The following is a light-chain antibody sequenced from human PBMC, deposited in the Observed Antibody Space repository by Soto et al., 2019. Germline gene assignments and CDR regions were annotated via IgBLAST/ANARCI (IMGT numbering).Light chain of an antibody. CDR3: QQYNNWWT. CDR1: QSVSSSY. CDR2: GAS. J-gene: IGKJ1*01. V-gene: IGKV3-20*01. Sequence: EIVLTQSPGTLSLSPGERATLSCRASQSVSSSYLAWYQQKPGQAPRLLIYGASSRATGIPDRFSGSGSGTDFTLTISSLQSEDSAVYYCQQYNNWWTFGQGTKVDIK.